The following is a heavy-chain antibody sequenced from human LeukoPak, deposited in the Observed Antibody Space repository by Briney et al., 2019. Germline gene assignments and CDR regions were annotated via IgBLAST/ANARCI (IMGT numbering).Heavy chain of an antibody. D-gene: IGHD4-11*01. V-gene: IGHV3-21*01. CDR3: ARALYSDYKRMPFHS. Sequence: GGSLRLSCAASGFSFSTYNMNWVRQAPGKGLEWVSSISSSGGDMFYADSVRGRFTISRDNAKNSLYLQLNSLSAEDTAVYSCARALYSDYKRMPFHSWGQGTLVTVSS. CDR1: GFSFSTYN. J-gene: IGHJ4*02. CDR2: ISSSGGDM.